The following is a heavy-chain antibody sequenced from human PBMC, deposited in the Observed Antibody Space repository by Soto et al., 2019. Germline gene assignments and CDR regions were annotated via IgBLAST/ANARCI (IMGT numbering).Heavy chain of an antibody. D-gene: IGHD6-13*01. CDR1: GFTFSSYA. CDR3: AKDCWDSSSRYDAFDM. J-gene: IGHJ3*02. Sequence: GGSLRLSCAASGFTFSSYAMSSARPAPGKGLEWVSTISGSGGTTYYADSVKGRFTISRDNSKNTLYLQMNSLGAEDTPVYYCAKDCWDSSSRYDAFDMWGQGTMVTVSS. V-gene: IGHV3-23*01. CDR2: ISGSGGTT.